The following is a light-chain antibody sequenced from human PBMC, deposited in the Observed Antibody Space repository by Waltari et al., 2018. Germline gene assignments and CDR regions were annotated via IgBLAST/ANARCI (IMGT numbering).Light chain of an antibody. CDR2: EVS. Sequence: QSALTQPPSASGSPGQSVTISCTGTSSDVGGYNYVSWDQQHPGQAPKLNIFEVSKRPPGVPDRFSGSKSGNTASLTVSGLQAEDEADYYCSSYAGTDVVFGGGTKLTVL. V-gene: IGLV2-8*01. CDR3: SSYAGTDVV. CDR1: SSDVGGYNY. J-gene: IGLJ2*01.